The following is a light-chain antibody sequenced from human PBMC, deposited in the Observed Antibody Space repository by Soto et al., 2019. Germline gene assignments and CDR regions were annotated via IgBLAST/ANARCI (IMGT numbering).Light chain of an antibody. J-gene: IGKJ1*01. CDR3: QQYFTSPWT. Sequence: DIVMTQSPDSLAVSLGERATFNCKSSQSILDRSKNKYYLAWYQQKSGQPPKLLMYWASLRESGVPDRFTGRGSGPDFTLPISSLQAEDVAVYYCQQYFTSPWTFGQGTKVEI. CDR1: QSILDRSKNKYY. V-gene: IGKV4-1*01. CDR2: WAS.